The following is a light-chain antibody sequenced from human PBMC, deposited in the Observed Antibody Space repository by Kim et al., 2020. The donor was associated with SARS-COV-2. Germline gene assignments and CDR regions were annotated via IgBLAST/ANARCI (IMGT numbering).Light chain of an antibody. Sequence: EIVLTQSPATLSLSPGERATLSCRASQYIDNWLAWYQQKLGQVPRLLIYDASNRATGIPARFSGSGSGTDFTLTISSLEPEDFAVYYCQHRRTWPLTFGQGTKLEI. V-gene: IGKV3-11*01. J-gene: IGKJ2*01. CDR1: QYIDNW. CDR2: DAS. CDR3: QHRRTWPLT.